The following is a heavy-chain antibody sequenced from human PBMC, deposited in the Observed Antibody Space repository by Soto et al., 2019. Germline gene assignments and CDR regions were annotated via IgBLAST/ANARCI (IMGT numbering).Heavy chain of an antibody. CDR1: GGTFSSYA. Sequence: SVKVSCKASGGTFSSYAISWVRQAPGQGLEWMGGIIPIFGTANYAQKFQGRVTITADESTSTAYMELSSLRSEDTAVYYCARCVKCSGGRCYCVVDYGMDVWGQGTTVTVSS. CDR3: ARCVKCSGGRCYCVVDYGMDV. D-gene: IGHD2-15*01. CDR2: IIPIFGTA. J-gene: IGHJ6*02. V-gene: IGHV1-69*13.